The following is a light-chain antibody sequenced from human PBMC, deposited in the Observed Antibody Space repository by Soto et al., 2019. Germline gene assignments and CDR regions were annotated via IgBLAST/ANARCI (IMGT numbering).Light chain of an antibody. CDR2: GAS. J-gene: IGKJ1*01. CDR1: QSVSSSY. Sequence: TQSPGTLSLSPGEEATLSCRASQSVSSSYLAWYQQKPGQAPRLLIYGASSRATGIPDRFSGSGSGTDFTLTISRLEPEDFAVYYCQQYGSSPPVTFGQGTKVDIK. CDR3: QQYGSSPPVT. V-gene: IGKV3-20*01.